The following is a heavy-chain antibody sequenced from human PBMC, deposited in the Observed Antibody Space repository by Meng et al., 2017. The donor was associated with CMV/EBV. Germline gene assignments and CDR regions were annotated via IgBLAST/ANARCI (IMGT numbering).Heavy chain of an antibody. J-gene: IGHJ6*02. D-gene: IGHD3-3*01. CDR1: GYTFTGYY. V-gene: IGHV1-2*02. CDR3: ARAALPGVTIFGVVTARSSPERQNGMDV. CDR2: INPNSGGT. Sequence: ASVKVSCKASGYTFTGYYMHWVRQAPGQGLEWMGWINPNSGGTNYAQKFQGRVTMTRDTSISTAYMELSRLRSDDTAVYYCARAALPGVTIFGVVTARSSPERQNGMDVWGQGTTVTVSS.